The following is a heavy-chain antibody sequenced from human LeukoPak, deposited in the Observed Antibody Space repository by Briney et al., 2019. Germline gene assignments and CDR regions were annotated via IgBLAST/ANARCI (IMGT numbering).Heavy chain of an antibody. CDR2: MNPNSGHT. CDR3: SRPPVGNQLLLGDS. J-gene: IGHJ4*02. CDR1: GYTFTSHD. D-gene: IGHD2-2*01. V-gene: IGHV1-8*01. Sequence: ASVKVSCKASGYTFTSHDVNWLRQATGQGLEWLGWMNPNSGHTGFAQKFQGRVTMTRDTSISTAYMELSSLRSEDTAVYYCSRPPVGNQLLLGDSWGQGTLVTVSS.